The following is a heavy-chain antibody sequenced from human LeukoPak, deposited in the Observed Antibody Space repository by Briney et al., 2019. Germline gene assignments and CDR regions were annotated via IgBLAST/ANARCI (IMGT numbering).Heavy chain of an antibody. CDR1: GYSFATYW. CDR3: ARSSCPEYMDV. Sequence: GESLKISCKGSGYSFATYWIAWVRQMPGKGLEWMGIIYPGDSDTRYSPSFQGQVTISADMSINTAYVQWSSLKASDTAMYYCARSSCPEYMDVWGEGTTVTVSS. V-gene: IGHV5-51*01. J-gene: IGHJ6*03. CDR2: IYPGDSDT.